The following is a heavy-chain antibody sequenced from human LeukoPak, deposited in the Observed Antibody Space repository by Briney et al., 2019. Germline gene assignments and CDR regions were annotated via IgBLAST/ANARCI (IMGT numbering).Heavy chain of an antibody. CDR3: ARALIGFVGYFDY. CDR2: ISYDGSNK. D-gene: IGHD3-16*01. CDR1: GFTFSIYA. Sequence: SLRLSCAASGFTFSIYAMHWVRQAPGKGLGWVAVISYDGSNKYYADSVKGRFTISRDNSKNTLYLQMNSLRAEDTAVYYCARALIGFVGYFDYWGQGTLVTVSS. J-gene: IGHJ4*02. V-gene: IGHV3-30-3*01.